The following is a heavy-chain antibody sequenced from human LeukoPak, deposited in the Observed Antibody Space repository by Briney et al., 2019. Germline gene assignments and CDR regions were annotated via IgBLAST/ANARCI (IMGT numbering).Heavy chain of an antibody. D-gene: IGHD2-21*02. CDR3: ARDQPVVVYCGGDCYSDY. CDR1: GFTFSSYW. J-gene: IGHJ4*02. Sequence: GGSLRLSCAASGFTFSSYWMSWVRQAPGKGLEWVANIKQDGSEKYYVDSVKGRFTISRDNAKNSLYLQMNSLRAEDTAVYYCARDQPVVVYCGGDCYSDYWGQGTLVTVSS. CDR2: IKQDGSEK. V-gene: IGHV3-7*01.